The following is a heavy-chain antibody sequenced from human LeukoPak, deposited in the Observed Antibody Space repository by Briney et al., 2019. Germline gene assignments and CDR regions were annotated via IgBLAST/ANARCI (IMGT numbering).Heavy chain of an antibody. V-gene: IGHV4-4*07. D-gene: IGHD1-26*01. CDR3: ARDRDSGSSSNRYYFDY. CDR2: IFTSGTT. Sequence: SETLSLTCTVSGASISTYYWSWVRQPPGKGLEGIGRIFTSGTTNYNPSLKSRVTMSVDTSKNQFSLKLSSVTAADTAVYYCARDRDSGSSSNRYYFDYWGQRTLVTVSS. J-gene: IGHJ4*02. CDR1: GASISTYY.